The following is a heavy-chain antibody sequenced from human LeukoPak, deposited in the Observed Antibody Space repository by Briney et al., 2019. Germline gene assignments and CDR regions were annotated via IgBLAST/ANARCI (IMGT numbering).Heavy chain of an antibody. Sequence: GGSLRLSCAASGFTFSSYWMSWVRQAPGKGLEWVATIKQDGSEEYYADSVKGRFTISRDNAKNSLYLQMNSLRAEDTAVYYCARDDCSGGSCELFDYWGQGTLVTVSS. CDR3: ARDDCSGGSCELFDY. V-gene: IGHV3-7*01. J-gene: IGHJ4*02. CDR1: GFTFSSYW. CDR2: IKQDGSEE. D-gene: IGHD2-15*01.